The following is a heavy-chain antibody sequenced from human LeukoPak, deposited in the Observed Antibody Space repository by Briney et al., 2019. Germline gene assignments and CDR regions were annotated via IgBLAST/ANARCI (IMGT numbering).Heavy chain of an antibody. CDR1: GYTFTRYG. Sequence: GASVKVSCKASGYTFTRYGISWVRQAPGQGLDWMGWISAYNGHANYAQKFLGRVTMTIDTSTTTAYMELGSLRSDDTAVYYCARGAVWELITPYMDVWGKGTTVTISS. CDR3: ARGAVWELITPYMDV. CDR2: ISAYNGHA. D-gene: IGHD3-10*01. J-gene: IGHJ6*03. V-gene: IGHV1-18*01.